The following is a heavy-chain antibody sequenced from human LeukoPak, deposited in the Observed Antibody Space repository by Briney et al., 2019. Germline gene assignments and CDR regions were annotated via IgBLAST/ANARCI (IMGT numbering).Heavy chain of an antibody. CDR1: GYTFTSYG. Sequence: ASVKVSCKASGYTFTSYGISWVRQAPGQGLEWMGWISAYNGNTNYAQKLQGRVTMTTDTSTSTAYMELRSLRSDDTAVYYCAKDQSRGYGYVWGSYDYWGQGTLVTVSS. CDR2: ISAYNGNT. J-gene: IGHJ4*02. D-gene: IGHD3-16*01. V-gene: IGHV1-18*01. CDR3: AKDQSRGYGYVWGSYDY.